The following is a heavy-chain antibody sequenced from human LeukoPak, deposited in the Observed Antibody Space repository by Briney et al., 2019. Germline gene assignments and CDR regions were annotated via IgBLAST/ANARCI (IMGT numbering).Heavy chain of an antibody. V-gene: IGHV3-30-3*01. CDR3: ARGGRGYIDY. D-gene: IGHD5-12*01. Sequence: GRSLRLSCAASGFTFSSYAMHWVRQAPGKGLEWVAVISYDGSNKYYADSVKGRFTISRDNSKNTLYLQMNSLRAEDTAVYYCARGGRGYIDYWGQGTLVTVSS. CDR1: GFTFSSYA. CDR2: ISYDGSNK. J-gene: IGHJ4*02.